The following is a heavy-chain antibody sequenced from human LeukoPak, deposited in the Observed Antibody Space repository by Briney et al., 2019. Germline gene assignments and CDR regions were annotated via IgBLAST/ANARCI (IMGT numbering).Heavy chain of an antibody. V-gene: IGHV3-48*04. Sequence: GSLRLSCSASGFAFSRYTMNWVRQASGKGLEWVSYISSSSSTIYYADSVRGRFTISRDNAKNSLYLQMNSLRAEDTAVYYCARSGSDFDYWGQGTLVGVSS. CDR2: ISSSSSTI. CDR1: GFAFSRYT. CDR3: ARSGSDFDY. J-gene: IGHJ4*02. D-gene: IGHD3-3*01.